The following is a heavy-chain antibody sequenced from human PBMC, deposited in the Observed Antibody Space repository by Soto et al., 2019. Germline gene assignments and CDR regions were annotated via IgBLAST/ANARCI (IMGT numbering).Heavy chain of an antibody. V-gene: IGHV2-5*02. D-gene: IGHD3-10*01. CDR1: GFSLSTNGEA. CDR2: IYWDDDN. CDR3: AHYVSASPAGWFDP. Sequence: QITLKESGPALVKPTQTLTLTCTFSGFSLSTNGEAVGWIRQPPGEALEWLALIYWDDDNRYNPTLKTRLTITKDTSKNQVVLTLTNMDPVDTATYYCAHYVSASPAGWFDPWGQGILVTVSS. J-gene: IGHJ5*02.